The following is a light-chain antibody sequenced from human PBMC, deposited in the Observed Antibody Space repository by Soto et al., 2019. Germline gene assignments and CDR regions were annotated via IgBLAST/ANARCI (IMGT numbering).Light chain of an antibody. J-gene: IGKJ2*01. V-gene: IGKV3-20*01. CDR2: GSS. CDR1: QSVTNKY. Sequence: EVVLTQSPGTLSLSPGERATLSCSASQSVTNKYLAWYQQKPGQAPRLLIFGSSDRATGIPDRFSGSGSGTDFTLTISRLEPEDFAVYYCQQYGSSPPYTFGQGTKLEI. CDR3: QQYGSSPPYT.